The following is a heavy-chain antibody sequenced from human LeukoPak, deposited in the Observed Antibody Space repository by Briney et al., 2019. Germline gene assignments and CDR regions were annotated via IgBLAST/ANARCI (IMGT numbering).Heavy chain of an antibody. CDR1: GFTFDDHG. V-gene: IGHV3-20*04. Sequence: RSGGSLRLSCAASGFTFDDHGMSWVRQAPGKGLEWVSGIKWDGGRTGYADSVKGRFTISRDNAKNSLYLQMNSLRAEDTAVYYCARDRLAYNSGSDYWGQGTLVTVSS. CDR3: ARDRLAYNSGSDY. CDR2: IKWDGGRT. D-gene: IGHD3-10*01. J-gene: IGHJ4*02.